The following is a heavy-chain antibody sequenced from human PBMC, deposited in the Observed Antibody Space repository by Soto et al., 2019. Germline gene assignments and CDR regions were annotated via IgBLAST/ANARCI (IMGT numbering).Heavy chain of an antibody. J-gene: IGHJ5*02. Sequence: SETLSLTCTVTGGSVFSSSSYWAWIRQSPGKGLEWIGQIFYNGKTYYSPSLGSRVTMSVDSSNNLFSLKLSSVTAADTALYYCSRRAPEGFDPWGQGTLVTVSS. CDR2: IFYNGKT. CDR3: SRRAPEGFDP. CDR1: GGSVFSSSSY. V-gene: IGHV4-39*01.